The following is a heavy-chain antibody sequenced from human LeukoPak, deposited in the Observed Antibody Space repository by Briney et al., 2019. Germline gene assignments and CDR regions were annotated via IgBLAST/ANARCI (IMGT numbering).Heavy chain of an antibody. CDR2: IDSRGTTI. V-gene: IGHV3-48*03. D-gene: IGHD6-13*01. Sequence: PGGSLRLSCAASGFTCRSFEMNWIRQAPAKGLEWVTYIDSRGTTIYYADSVKGRFTISRDNAKNSLFLQMNSLRAEDTAVYYCARAVAAAGTVYDAFDRWGQGTMVTVSS. CDR3: ARAVAAAGTVYDAFDR. J-gene: IGHJ3*02. CDR1: GFTCRSFE.